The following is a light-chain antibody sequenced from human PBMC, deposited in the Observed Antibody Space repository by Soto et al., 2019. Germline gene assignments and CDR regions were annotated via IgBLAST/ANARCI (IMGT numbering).Light chain of an antibody. CDR3: HQSGDSPT. CDR1: QTVNANF. Sequence: EIVVTQSPGTLALSPGERATLYCRSRQTVNANFLAWYQQKPGQAPRLLIYGVSNRAPGIPDRFSGSGSGTDITLTISRLEPEDFAVYYCHQSGDSPTFGQGTKVDIK. V-gene: IGKV3-20*01. CDR2: GVS. J-gene: IGKJ1*01.